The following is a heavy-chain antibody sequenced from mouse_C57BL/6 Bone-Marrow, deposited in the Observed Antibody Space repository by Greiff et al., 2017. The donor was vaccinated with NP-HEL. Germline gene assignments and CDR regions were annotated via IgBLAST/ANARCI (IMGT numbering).Heavy chain of an antibody. CDR1: GFNIKNTY. Sequence: EVQLQQSVAELVRPGASVKLSCTASGFNIKNTYMHWVKQRPEQGLEWIGRIDPANGNTNYAPKFKGTATITADTTSNTAYLQLSSLTSDATAIYYCARGNYGYFDVWGTGTTVTVSS. D-gene: IGHD2-1*01. CDR3: ARGNYGYFDV. V-gene: IGHV14-3*01. J-gene: IGHJ1*03. CDR2: IDPANGNT.